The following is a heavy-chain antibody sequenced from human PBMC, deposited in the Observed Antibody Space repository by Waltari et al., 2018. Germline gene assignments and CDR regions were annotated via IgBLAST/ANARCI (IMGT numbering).Heavy chain of an antibody. D-gene: IGHD3-3*01. V-gene: IGHV3-23*01. CDR2: ISNRGSTT. CDR1: GFTFSPSA. CDR3: ANTYYDFWSGYST. J-gene: IGHJ5*02. Sequence: EVQMLESGGGLVQPGGSLRLYCGASGFTFSPSAMTWVRQAPGKGLEWVSVISNRGSTTYYADSVKGRFTISRDNSKNTMYLQMNSLRAEDTAVYYCANTYYDFWSGYSTWGQGTLVTVSS.